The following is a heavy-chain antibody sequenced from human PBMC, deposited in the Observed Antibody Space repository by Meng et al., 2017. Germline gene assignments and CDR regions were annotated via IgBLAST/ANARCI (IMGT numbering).Heavy chain of an antibody. CDR3: ARDSGYSYGYGSFAFDI. J-gene: IGHJ3*02. D-gene: IGHD5-18*01. CDR1: GDSVSSNSAA. CDR2: TYYRSKWYN. Sequence: SQTLSLTCAISGDSVSSNSAAWNWIRQSPSRGLEWLGRTYYRSKWYNDYAVSVKSRITINPDTSKNQFSLQLNSVTPEDTAVYYCARDSGYSYGYGSFAFDIWGQGTMVTVSS. V-gene: IGHV6-1*01.